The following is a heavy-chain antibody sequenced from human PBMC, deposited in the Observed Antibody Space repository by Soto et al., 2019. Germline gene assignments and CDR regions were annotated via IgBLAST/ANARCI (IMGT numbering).Heavy chain of an antibody. Sequence: QVQLVQSGAEVKKPGSPVKVSCKASGDTFNRYGITWVRQAPGQGLEWMGGIIPKFGITNYAQKFQGRVTITADESTSTAYMELSSLRSEDTAVYDCAREGDNWFDPWAQGTLVTVSS. CDR1: GDTFNRYG. J-gene: IGHJ5*02. V-gene: IGHV1-69*01. CDR2: IIPKFGIT. CDR3: AREGDNWFDP.